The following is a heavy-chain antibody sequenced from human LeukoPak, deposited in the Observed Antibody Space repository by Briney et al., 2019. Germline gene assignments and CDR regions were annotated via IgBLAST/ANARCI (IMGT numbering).Heavy chain of an antibody. Sequence: ASVKVSCKASGYTFTAYGISWVRQAPGQGLEWMGWITTYNDNTNYAQKFQGRVTITADESTSTAYMELSSLRSEDTAVYYCARDILGYCSGGSCPPDYWGQGTLVTVSS. V-gene: IGHV1-18*01. CDR2: ITTYNDNT. J-gene: IGHJ4*02. CDR3: ARDILGYCSGGSCPPDY. D-gene: IGHD2-15*01. CDR1: GYTFTAYG.